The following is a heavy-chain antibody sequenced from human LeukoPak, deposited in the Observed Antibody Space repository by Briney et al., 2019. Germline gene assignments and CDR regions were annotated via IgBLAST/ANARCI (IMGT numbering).Heavy chain of an antibody. CDR1: GFTFSSYA. Sequence: GSLRPSCAASGFTFSSYAMSWVRQAPGKGLEWVSAISGSGGSTYYADSVKGRFTISRDNSKNTLYLQMNSLRAEDTAVYYCAKSPSLFGVVIILDYWGQGTLVTVSS. V-gene: IGHV3-23*01. CDR2: ISGSGGST. D-gene: IGHD3-3*01. J-gene: IGHJ4*02. CDR3: AKSPSLFGVVIILDY.